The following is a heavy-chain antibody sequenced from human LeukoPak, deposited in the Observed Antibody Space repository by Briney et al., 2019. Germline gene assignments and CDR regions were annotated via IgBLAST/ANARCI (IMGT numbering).Heavy chain of an antibody. J-gene: IGHJ4*02. CDR3: ASSRYYDSSGYYPDDY. D-gene: IGHD3-22*01. CDR2: TIPIFGTA. V-gene: IGHV1-69*05. Sequence: GASVKVSCKASGGTFSSYAISWVRQAPGQGLEWMGRTIPIFGTANYAQKFQGRVTITTDESTSTAYMELSSLRSEDTAVYYCASSRYYDSSGYYPDDYWGQGTLVTVSS. CDR1: GGTFSSYA.